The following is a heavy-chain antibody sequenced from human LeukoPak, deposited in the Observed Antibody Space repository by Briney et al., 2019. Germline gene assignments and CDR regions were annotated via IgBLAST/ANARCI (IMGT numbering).Heavy chain of an antibody. Sequence: PGGSLRLSCAASGFTFSSYSMNWVRQAPGKGLEWVSSISSSSSYIYYADSVKGRFTISRDNAKNSLYLQMNSLRAEDTAVYYCARDPGTGELLPRTPFQYYFDYWGQGTLVTVSS. CDR3: ARDPGTGELLPRTPFQYYFDY. CDR1: GFTFSSYS. CDR2: ISSSSSYI. V-gene: IGHV3-21*01. J-gene: IGHJ4*02. D-gene: IGHD1-26*01.